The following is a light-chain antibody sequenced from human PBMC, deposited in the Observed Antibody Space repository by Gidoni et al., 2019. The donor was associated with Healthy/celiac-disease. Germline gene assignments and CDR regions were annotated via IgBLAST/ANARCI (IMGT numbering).Light chain of an antibody. J-gene: IGLJ2*01. CDR3: QSYDSSLSGSV. CDR2: GNS. CDR1: SSNIGAGYD. V-gene: IGLV1-40*01. Sequence: QSVLTQPPSVSGAPGQRVTISCTGSSSNIGAGYDVHWYHQLPGTAPKLLIHGNSNRPSGVPDRFSGSKSGTSASLAITGLQAEDEADYYCQSYDSSLSGSVFGGGTKLTVL.